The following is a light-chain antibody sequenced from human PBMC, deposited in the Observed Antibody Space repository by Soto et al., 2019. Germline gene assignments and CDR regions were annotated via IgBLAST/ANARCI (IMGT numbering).Light chain of an antibody. CDR3: QQYNSYWKM. Sequence: DIQMTQSPSTLSASVGDRVTITCRASQSISSWLAWYQQKPGKAPKLLIYDVSTLESGVSSRFSGSGSGTEFTLTISSLQPDDFATYYCQQYNSYWKMFGQGTKVDIK. V-gene: IGKV1-5*01. CDR1: QSISSW. CDR2: DVS. J-gene: IGKJ1*01.